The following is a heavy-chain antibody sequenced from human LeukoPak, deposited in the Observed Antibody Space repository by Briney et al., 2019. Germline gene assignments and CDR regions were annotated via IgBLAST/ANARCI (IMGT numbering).Heavy chain of an antibody. V-gene: IGHV4-34*01. D-gene: IGHD2-15*01. CDR3: ARQGGGHLNWFDP. Sequence: SETLSLTCAVYGGSFSGYYWSWIRQPPGKGLEWIGEINHSGSTNYNPSLKSRVTISVDTSKNQFSLKLSSVTAADTAVYYCARQGGGHLNWFDPWGQGTLVTVSS. J-gene: IGHJ5*02. CDR2: INHSGST. CDR1: GGSFSGYY.